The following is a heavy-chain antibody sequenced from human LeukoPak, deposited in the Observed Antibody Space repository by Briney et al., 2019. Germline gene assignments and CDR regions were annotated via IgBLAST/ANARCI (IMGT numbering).Heavy chain of an antibody. D-gene: IGHD3-10*02. CDR1: GFTFDNYA. CDR3: AELGITMIGGV. CDR2: ITWNSGSI. V-gene: IGHV3-9*01. J-gene: IGHJ6*04. Sequence: GGSLRLSCAASGFTFDNYAMHWVRQAPGKGLEWVSGITWNSGSIDYADSVKGRFTISRDNAKNSLYLQMNSLRAEDTAVYYCAELGITMIGGVWGKGTTVTISS.